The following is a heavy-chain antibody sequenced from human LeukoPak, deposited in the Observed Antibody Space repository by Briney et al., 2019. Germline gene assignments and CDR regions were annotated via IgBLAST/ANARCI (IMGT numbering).Heavy chain of an antibody. CDR1: GFTVSDNY. CDR2: IYSRGDT. Sequence: GGSLRLSCAASGFTVSDNYMSWGRQAPGKGLEGVSVIYSRGDTYYADSVEGRFTISKDNSKNTLFLQMNSLRVEDTAIYYCARDAPQVPAAGVLASWGQGSLVTVSS. CDR3: ARDAPQVPAAGVLAS. V-gene: IGHV3-53*01. D-gene: IGHD6-13*01. J-gene: IGHJ5*02.